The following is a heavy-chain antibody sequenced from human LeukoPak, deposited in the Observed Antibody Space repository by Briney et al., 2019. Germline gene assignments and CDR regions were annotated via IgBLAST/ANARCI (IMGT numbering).Heavy chain of an antibody. J-gene: IGHJ4*02. V-gene: IGHV3-53*01. CDR3: ARGLGYCTSTTCLLPFDY. CDR2: IYSGATT. Sequence: PGGSLRLSCAASGFTIATKYMNWVRQAPGKGLEWVSIIYSGATTYYADSVRGRFTISRDTSKNTVSLQMNSLRAEDTAVYYCARGLGYCTSTTCLLPFDYWGQGTLVTVSS. CDR1: GFTIATKY. D-gene: IGHD2-2*01.